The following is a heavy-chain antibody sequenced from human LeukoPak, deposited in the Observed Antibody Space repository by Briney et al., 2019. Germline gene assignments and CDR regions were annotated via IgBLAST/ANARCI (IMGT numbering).Heavy chain of an antibody. CDR2: ISSSSSYI. V-gene: IGHV3-21*01. D-gene: IGHD6-13*01. CDR3: ARAIAAAGTPFDY. Sequence: GGTLRLSCAASGFTFSSYGMSWVRQAPGKGLEWVSSISSSSSYIYYADSVKGRFTISRDNAKNSLYLQMNSLRAEDTAVYYCARAIAAAGTPFDYWGQGTLVTVSS. J-gene: IGHJ4*02. CDR1: GFTFSSYG.